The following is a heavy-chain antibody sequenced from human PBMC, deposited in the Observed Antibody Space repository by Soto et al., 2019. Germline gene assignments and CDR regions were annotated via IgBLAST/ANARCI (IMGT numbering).Heavy chain of an antibody. CDR2: IKSKTDGGTT. CDR3: TTDKEYYDCSGYPYYFDY. Sequence: EVQLVESGGGLVKPGGSLRLSCAASGFTFSNAWMNWVRQAPGKGLEWVGRIKSKTDGGTTDYAAPVKGRFTISRDDSKNTLYLQMNSLKTEDTAVYYCTTDKEYYDCSGYPYYFDYWGQGTLVTVSS. CDR1: GFTFSNAW. D-gene: IGHD3-22*01. V-gene: IGHV3-15*07. J-gene: IGHJ4*02.